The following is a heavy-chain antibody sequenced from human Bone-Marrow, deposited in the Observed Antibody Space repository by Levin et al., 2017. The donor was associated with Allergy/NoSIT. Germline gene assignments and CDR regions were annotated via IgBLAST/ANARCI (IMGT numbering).Heavy chain of an antibody. Sequence: PGGSLRLSCAASGFTFSDYYMSWIRQAPGKGLEWVSYISSSGSTIYYADSVKGRFTISRDNAKNSLYLQMNSLRAEDTAVYYCASGAEGRLRFSHYYYYGMDVWGQGTTVTVSS. CDR2: ISSSGSTI. V-gene: IGHV3-11*01. CDR1: GFTFSDYY. D-gene: IGHD3-3*01. CDR3: ASGAEGRLRFSHYYYYGMDV. J-gene: IGHJ6*02.